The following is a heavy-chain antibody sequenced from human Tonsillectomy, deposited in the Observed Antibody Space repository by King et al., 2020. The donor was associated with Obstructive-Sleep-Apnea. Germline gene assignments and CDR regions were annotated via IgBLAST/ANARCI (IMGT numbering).Heavy chain of an antibody. CDR1: GFTFSSYL. D-gene: IGHD5-18*01. CDR3: AREESSYGFLTRRYFDL. CDR2: INIDGGST. Sequence: VQLVESGGGLVQPGGSLRLSCAASGFTFSSYLMHWVRQAPGKGLVWVSRINIDGGSTSYAGSVKGRFTISRDNAKNTLYLQMNSLRAEDTAVYYCAREESSYGFLTRRYFDLWGRGTLVTVSS. V-gene: IGHV3-74*01. J-gene: IGHJ2*01.